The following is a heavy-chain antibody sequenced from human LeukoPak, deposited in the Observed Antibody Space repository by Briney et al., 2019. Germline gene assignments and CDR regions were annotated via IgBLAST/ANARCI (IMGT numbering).Heavy chain of an antibody. V-gene: IGHV3-53*01. CDR2: IYCGGST. J-gene: IGHJ4*02. CDR3: ARESRYCSGGSCYSRGYYFDY. D-gene: IGHD2-15*01. CDR1: GFTVSSNY. Sequence: GGSLRLSFAASGFTVSSNYMSWVRQAPGKGLEWVSVIYCGGSTYYADSVKGRFTISRDNSKNTLYLQMNSLRAEDTAVNYCARESRYCSGGSCYSRGYYFDYWGQGTLVTVSS.